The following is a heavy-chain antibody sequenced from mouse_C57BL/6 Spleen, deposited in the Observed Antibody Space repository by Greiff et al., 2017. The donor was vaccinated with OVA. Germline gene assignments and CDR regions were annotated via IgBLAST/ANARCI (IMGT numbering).Heavy chain of an antibody. D-gene: IGHD1-1*01. Sequence: QVQLQQSGAELVKPGASVKISCKASGYAFSSYWMNWVKQRPGKGLEWIGQIYPGDGDTNYNGKFKGKATLTADKSSSTAYMQLSSLTSEDSAVYFCARSAITTVVATRYFDVWGTGTTVTVSS. CDR3: ARSAITTVVATRYFDV. J-gene: IGHJ1*03. CDR1: GYAFSSYW. V-gene: IGHV1-80*01. CDR2: IYPGDGDT.